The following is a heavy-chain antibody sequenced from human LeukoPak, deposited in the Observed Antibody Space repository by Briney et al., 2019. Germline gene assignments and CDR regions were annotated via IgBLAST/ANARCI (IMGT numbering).Heavy chain of an antibody. J-gene: IGHJ6*02. CDR2: ISSSGSTI. D-gene: IGHD3-3*01. V-gene: IGHV3-11*01. Sequence: PGGSLRLSCAASGFTFSDYYMSWIRQAPGKGLEWVSYISSSGSTIYYADSVKGRFTISRDNAKNSLYLQMNSLRAEDTAVYYCARCVRFLEWHYYCYGMDVWGQGTTVTVSS. CDR1: GFTFSDYY. CDR3: ARCVRFLEWHYYCYGMDV.